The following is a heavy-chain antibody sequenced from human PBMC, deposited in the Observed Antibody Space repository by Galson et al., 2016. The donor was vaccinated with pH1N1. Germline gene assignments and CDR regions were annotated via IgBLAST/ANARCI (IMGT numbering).Heavy chain of an antibody. CDR1: GFTVSSTY. J-gene: IGHJ4*02. V-gene: IGHV3-53*01. CDR3: ARGKESRSSTLDY. D-gene: IGHD1-1*01. CDR2: IYSSGFT. Sequence: LRLSCAASGFTVSSTYMYWVRQSPGKGLECVSIIYSSGFTYYADSVKGRFSISRDKSKNTLYLQMSSLRAEDTAVYYCARGKESRSSTLDYWGQGTLVTVSS.